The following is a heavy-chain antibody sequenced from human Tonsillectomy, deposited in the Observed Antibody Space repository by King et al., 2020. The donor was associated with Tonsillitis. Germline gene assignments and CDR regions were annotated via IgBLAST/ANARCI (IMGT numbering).Heavy chain of an antibody. J-gene: IGHJ3*02. CDR2: ISSSSSTI. CDR3: ARVRYCRSTSCYPGAVGI. V-gene: IGHV3-48*01. CDR1: GFTFSSYS. D-gene: IGHD2-2*01. Sequence: QLVQSGGGLVQPGGSLRLSCAASGFTFSSYSMNWVRQAPGKGLEWGSYISSSSSTIYYADSVKGRFTISRDNAKNSLYLQMDSLRAEDTAVYYCARVRYCRSTSCYPGAVGIWGQGRMVTVSS.